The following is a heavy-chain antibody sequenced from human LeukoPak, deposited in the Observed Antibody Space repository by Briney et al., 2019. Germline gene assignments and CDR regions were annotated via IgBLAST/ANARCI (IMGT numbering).Heavy chain of an antibody. CDR1: GGSISSYY. V-gene: IGHV4-59*08. CDR2: IFYTGDS. Sequence: SETLSLTCTVSGGSISSYYWSWIRQPPGKGLEWIGYIFYTGDSNHNPSFKSRVSISLDTSKDQISLKLSSVTAADTAVYYCARHRFASPLDSWGQGTLVTVSS. D-gene: IGHD2-21*01. J-gene: IGHJ4*02. CDR3: ARHRFASPLDS.